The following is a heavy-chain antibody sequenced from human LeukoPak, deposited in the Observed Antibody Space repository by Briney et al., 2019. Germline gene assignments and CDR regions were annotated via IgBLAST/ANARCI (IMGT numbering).Heavy chain of an antibody. CDR3: ARDNSVEDTAWWFDP. Sequence: ASVKVSCKASSYTFTNYAFTWVRQAPGQGLEWMGWISAYNGNTNYAQKLQGRVTMTTDTSTSTAYMELRSLRSEDTAVYYCARDNSVEDTAWWFDPWGQGTLVTVSS. CDR1: SYTFTNYA. D-gene: IGHD4-23*01. J-gene: IGHJ5*02. CDR2: ISAYNGNT. V-gene: IGHV1-18*01.